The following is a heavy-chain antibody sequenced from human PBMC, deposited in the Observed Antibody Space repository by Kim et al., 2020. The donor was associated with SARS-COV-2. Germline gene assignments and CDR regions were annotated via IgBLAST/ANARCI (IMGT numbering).Heavy chain of an antibody. CDR3: ARPGITEGVDY. D-gene: IGHD6-13*01. J-gene: IGHJ4*02. Sequence: TYYGDSVKGRFTISRDNTKNSLFLQMNGLKVEDTAVYHCARPGITEGVDYWGQGTLVTVSS. CDR2: T. V-gene: IGHV3-7*01.